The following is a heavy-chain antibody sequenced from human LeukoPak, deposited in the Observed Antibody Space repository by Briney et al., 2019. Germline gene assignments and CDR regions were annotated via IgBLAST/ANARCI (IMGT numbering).Heavy chain of an antibody. Sequence: GGSLRLSCAASGFTFSSYAMHWVRQAPGKGLEWVAVISYDGSNKYYAGSVKGRFTISRDNSKNTLYLQMNSLRAEDTAVYYCARDGGDIVVVPAADYYYYGMDVWGKGTTVTVSS. D-gene: IGHD2-2*01. J-gene: IGHJ6*04. V-gene: IGHV3-30*04. CDR1: GFTFSSYA. CDR3: ARDGGDIVVVPAADYYYYGMDV. CDR2: ISYDGSNK.